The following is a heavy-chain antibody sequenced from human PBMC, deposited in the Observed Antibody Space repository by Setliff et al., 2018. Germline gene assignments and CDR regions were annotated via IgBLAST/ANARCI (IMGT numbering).Heavy chain of an antibody. Sequence: ASVKVSCKASGGTFSSYGISWVRQAPGQGLEWMGGTIPIFGSTNYAHKFQGRVTMTTDTSTSTAYMELRSLTSAVTAVYYCARGSAKMVALPTANYFDPWGQGTPVTVSS. CDR1: GGTFSSYG. V-gene: IGHV1-69*05. D-gene: IGHD2-2*01. CDR3: ARGSAKMVALPTANYFDP. J-gene: IGHJ5*02. CDR2: TIPIFGST.